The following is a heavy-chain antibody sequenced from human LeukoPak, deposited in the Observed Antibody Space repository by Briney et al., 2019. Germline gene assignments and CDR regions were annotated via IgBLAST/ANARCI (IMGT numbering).Heavy chain of an antibody. CDR3: AKTLNAAFDI. CDR1: GGSISSYY. J-gene: IGHJ3*02. CDR2: IYYSGNT. Sequence: PSETLSLTCTVSGGSISSYYWSRIRQPPGKGLEWIGNIYYSGNTYYNPSLKSRVTISVDTSKNQFSLRLSSVTAADTAVYYCAKTLNAAFDIWGQGAMVTVSS. V-gene: IGHV4-59*04.